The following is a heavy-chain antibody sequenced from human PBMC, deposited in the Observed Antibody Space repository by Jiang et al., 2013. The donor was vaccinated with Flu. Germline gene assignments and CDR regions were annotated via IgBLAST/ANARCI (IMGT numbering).Heavy chain of an antibody. J-gene: IGHJ4*02. V-gene: IGHV6-1*01. CDR3: ARDKGPRYSSGWYVDY. CDR2: TYYRSKWYN. Sequence: SQTLSLTCAISGDSVSSNSAAWNWIRQSPSRGLEWLGRTYYRSKWYNDYAVSVKSRITINPDTSKNQFSLQLNSVTPEDTAVYYCARDKGPRYSSGWYVDYWGQGTLVTVSS. CDR1: GDSVSSNSAA. D-gene: IGHD6-19*01.